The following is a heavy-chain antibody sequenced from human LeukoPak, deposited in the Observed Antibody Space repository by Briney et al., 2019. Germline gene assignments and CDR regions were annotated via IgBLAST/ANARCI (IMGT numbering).Heavy chain of an antibody. CDR2: INPNSGGT. CDR1: GYXFTAYY. V-gene: IGHV1-2*02. CDR3: ARDLNYDIMTGYGR. D-gene: IGHD3-9*01. J-gene: IGHJ4*02. Sequence: ASVKVSCKASGYXFTAYYIHWVRQAPGQGLEWMGWINPNSGGTDYAQKFQGRVTMTRDTSISTAYMELSRLRSDDTAVYYCARDLNYDIMTGYGRWGQGTLVTVSS.